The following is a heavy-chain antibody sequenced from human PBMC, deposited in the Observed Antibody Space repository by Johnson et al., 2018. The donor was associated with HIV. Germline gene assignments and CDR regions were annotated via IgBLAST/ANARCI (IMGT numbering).Heavy chain of an antibody. J-gene: IGHJ3*02. CDR2: ISYDGSNK. V-gene: IGHV3-33*05. CDR1: GFTFSSYG. D-gene: IGHD4/OR15-4a*01. Sequence: QVQLVESVGGVVQPGRSLRLSCAASGFTFSSYGMHWVRQAPGKGLEWVAVISYDGSNKYYADSVKGRFTISRDNSKNMLYLQMNSLRAEDTDVYYCAKTWDDYDDAFDIWGQGTMVTVSS. CDR3: AKTWDDYDDAFDI.